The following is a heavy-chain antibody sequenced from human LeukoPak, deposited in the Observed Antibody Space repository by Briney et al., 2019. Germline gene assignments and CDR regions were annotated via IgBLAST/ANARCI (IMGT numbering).Heavy chain of an antibody. J-gene: IGHJ4*02. CDR2: IIPILGIA. V-gene: IGHV1-69*04. CDR3: ATVPTTVTTSANFDY. Sequence: SVKVSCKASGGTFSSYAISWVRQAPGQGLEWMGRIIPILGIANYAQKFQGRVTISADKSTSTAYMELSSLRSEDTAVYYCATVPTTVTTSANFDYWGQGTLVAVSS. CDR1: GGTFSSYA. D-gene: IGHD4-17*01.